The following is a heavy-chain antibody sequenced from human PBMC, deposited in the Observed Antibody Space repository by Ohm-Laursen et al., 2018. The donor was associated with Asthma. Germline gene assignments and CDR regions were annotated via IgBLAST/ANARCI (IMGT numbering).Heavy chain of an antibody. D-gene: IGHD2-21*02. Sequence: SLRLSCAASGFTFSIYALHWVRQAPGKGLEWVAIISSAETYKNYANSVKGRFTISKDNSKNTLFLQMDSLRPDDTAVYYCARRDFSGGDTNAAFDIRGQGTMVAVSS. V-gene: IGHV3-30*04. CDR1: GFTFSIYA. CDR2: ISSAETYK. CDR3: ARRDFSGGDTNAAFDI. J-gene: IGHJ3*02.